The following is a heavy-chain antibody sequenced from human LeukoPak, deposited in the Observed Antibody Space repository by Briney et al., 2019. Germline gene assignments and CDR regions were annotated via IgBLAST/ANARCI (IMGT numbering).Heavy chain of an antibody. J-gene: IGHJ4*02. Sequence: LPGGSLRLSCAASGFTFSSYAMSWVRQAPGKGLEWVSAISGSGGSTYYADSVKGRFTISRDNSKNTLYLQMNSLRAEDTAVYYCAKDLGECIGECIAARRRGPADYWGQGTLVTVSS. CDR3: AKDLGECIGECIAARRRGPADY. CDR1: GFTFSSYA. CDR2: ISGSGGST. D-gene: IGHD6-6*01. V-gene: IGHV3-23*01.